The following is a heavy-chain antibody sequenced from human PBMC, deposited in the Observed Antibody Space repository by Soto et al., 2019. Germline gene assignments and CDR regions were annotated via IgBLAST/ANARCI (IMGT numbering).Heavy chain of an antibody. Sequence: QVQLVQSGAEVKKPGASVKVSCKASGYTFTSYDINWVRQATGQGLEWMGWMNPNSGNTGYAQKFQGRVTMTRNTSMSTAYMELSSLRSEDTAVYYCAREDYGFWSGIQAFDIWGQGTMVTVSS. CDR2: MNPNSGNT. J-gene: IGHJ3*02. CDR3: AREDYGFWSGIQAFDI. CDR1: GYTFTSYD. V-gene: IGHV1-8*01. D-gene: IGHD3-3*01.